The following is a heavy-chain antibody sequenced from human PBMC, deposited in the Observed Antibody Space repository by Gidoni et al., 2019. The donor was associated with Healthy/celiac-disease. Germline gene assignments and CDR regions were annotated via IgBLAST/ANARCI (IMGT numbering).Heavy chain of an antibody. CDR3: ARGDSSSWGYYYYGMDV. D-gene: IGHD6-6*01. J-gene: IGHJ6*02. Sequence: QVQLVQSGAEVKKPGSSVKVSCKASGGTFSSYTISWVRQAAGQGLEWMGRIIPILGIANYAQKFQGRVTITADKSTSTAYMELSSLRSEDTAVYYCARGDSSSWGYYYYGMDVWGQGTTVTVSS. V-gene: IGHV1-69*02. CDR1: GGTFSSYT. CDR2: IIPILGIA.